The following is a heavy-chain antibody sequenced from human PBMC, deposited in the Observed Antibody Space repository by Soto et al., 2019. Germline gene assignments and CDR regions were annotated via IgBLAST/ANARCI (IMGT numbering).Heavy chain of an antibody. V-gene: IGHV1-8*01. D-gene: IGHD4-17*01. CDR1: GYTFTSYD. Sequence: QVQLVQSGAEVKKPGASVKVSCKASGYTFTSYDINWVRQATGQGLERMGWMNPNSVNTGYAQKFQGRVTMTRNTSISTSFIELSSLISKDPAVYYCARVRDGDYGLHYWGQGTLVTVSS. CDR2: MNPNSVNT. J-gene: IGHJ4*02. CDR3: ARVRDGDYGLHY.